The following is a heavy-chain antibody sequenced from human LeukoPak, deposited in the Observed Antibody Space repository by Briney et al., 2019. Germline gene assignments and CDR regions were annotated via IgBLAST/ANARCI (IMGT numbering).Heavy chain of an antibody. J-gene: IGHJ4*02. D-gene: IGHD4-23*01. V-gene: IGHV3-23*01. CDR1: GFTFSSYA. CDR3: ANEYPSYGGPMDY. Sequence: GGSLRLSCVASGFTFSSYAMSWVRQAPGKGLEWVAGISVSGGSTYYADSVKGRFTISRDNSKNTLYLQMNSLRAEDTAVYYCANEYPSYGGPMDYWGQGTLVTVSS. CDR2: ISVSGGST.